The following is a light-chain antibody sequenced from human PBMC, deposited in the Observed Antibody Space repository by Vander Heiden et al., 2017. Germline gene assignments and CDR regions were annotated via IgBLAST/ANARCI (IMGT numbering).Light chain of an antibody. CDR1: QRVLYSSNNKNY. CDR3: QEYYSSPYN. J-gene: IGKJ2*01. Sequence: DIVMTQSPDSLAVSLGERATFNCKSSQRVLYSSNNKNYLAWYQQKPGQPPKLLISWASTRESGVPDRFSGSGSGTDFTLTISSLQAEDVAVYYCQEYYSSPYNFGQGTKLEI. V-gene: IGKV4-1*01. CDR2: WAS.